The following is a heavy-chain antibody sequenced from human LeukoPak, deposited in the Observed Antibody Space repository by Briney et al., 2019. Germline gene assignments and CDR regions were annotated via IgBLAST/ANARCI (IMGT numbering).Heavy chain of an antibody. V-gene: IGHV5-51*01. J-gene: IGHJ6*02. Sequence: GESLKISCKGSGYSFTSYWIGWVRQMPGKGLEWMGIIYPGDSDTRYSPSFQGQVTISADKSISTAYLQWGSLKASDTAMYYCARPLKYYDILTGYHNYYYGMDVWGQGTTVTVSS. CDR3: ARPLKYYDILTGYHNYYYGMDV. D-gene: IGHD3-9*01. CDR1: GYSFTSYW. CDR2: IYPGDSDT.